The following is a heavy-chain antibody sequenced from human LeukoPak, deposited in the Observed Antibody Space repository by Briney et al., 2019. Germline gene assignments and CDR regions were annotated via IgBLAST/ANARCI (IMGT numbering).Heavy chain of an antibody. CDR1: GFIFSNYA. D-gene: IGHD6-19*01. CDR3: VKGKGIAVTSLDY. J-gene: IGHJ4*02. CDR2: ISSNGGST. Sequence: GGPLRLSCSASGFIFSNYAMHWVRKAPGKGLEYVSAISSNGGSTYYADSVKGRFTIPRDNSKNTLYLQMSSLRAEDTAVYYCVKGKGIAVTSLDYWGQGTLVTVSS. V-gene: IGHV3-64D*06.